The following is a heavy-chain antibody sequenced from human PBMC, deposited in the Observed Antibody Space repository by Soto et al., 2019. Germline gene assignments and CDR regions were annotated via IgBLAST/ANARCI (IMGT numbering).Heavy chain of an antibody. CDR3: ARDPGNGDYYDSLEHWFAP. V-gene: IGHV4-31*03. CDR2: IYYSVST. D-gene: IGHD3-22*01. Sequence: SETLSLTCTVSGGSISSGGYYCSWIPHHPGKGRGWIGYIYYSVSTYYNPSLKSRVTISVDTSKNQFSLKLSSVTAADTAVYYCARDPGNGDYYDSLEHWFAPWGQGTLVTVSS. CDR1: GGSISSGGYY. J-gene: IGHJ5*02.